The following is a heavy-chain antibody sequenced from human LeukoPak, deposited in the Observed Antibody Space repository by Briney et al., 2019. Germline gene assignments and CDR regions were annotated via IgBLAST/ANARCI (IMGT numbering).Heavy chain of an antibody. D-gene: IGHD3-3*01. Sequence: ASVKVSCKVSGYTLTELSMHWVRQAPGKGLEWMGGFDPEDGETIYAQKFQGRVTMTEDTSTDTAYMELSSLRSEDTAVYYCALPLWSGYQRGYYFDYWGQGTLVTVSS. V-gene: IGHV1-24*01. J-gene: IGHJ4*02. CDR1: GYTLTELS. CDR3: ALPLWSGYQRGYYFDY. CDR2: FDPEDGET.